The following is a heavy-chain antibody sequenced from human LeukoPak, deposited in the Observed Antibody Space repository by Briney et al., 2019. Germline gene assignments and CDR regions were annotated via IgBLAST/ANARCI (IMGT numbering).Heavy chain of an antibody. D-gene: IGHD3-22*01. Sequence: GGSLRLSCAATGFTFSSYWLSWVRQAPGKGLEWVANIKPDGSDKYYVDSVKGRFTVSRDNAKNSLYLQMNSLRDEDTAVYYCAHYYYDSSRGRFDLWGQGTMVTVSS. J-gene: IGHJ3*01. V-gene: IGHV3-7*01. CDR3: AHYYYDSSRGRFDL. CDR2: IKPDGSDK. CDR1: GFTFSSYW.